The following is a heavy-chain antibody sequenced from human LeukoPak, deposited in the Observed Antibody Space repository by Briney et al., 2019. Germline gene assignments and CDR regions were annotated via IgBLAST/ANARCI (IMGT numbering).Heavy chain of an antibody. CDR2: FDPEDGET. Sequence: AASVKVSCKVSGYTLTELSMHWVRQAPGKGLEWMGGFDPEDGETIYAQKFQGRVTMTEDTSTDTAYMELSSLRSEDTAVYYCATDCGLGYCTNGVYHNWFGPWGQGTLVTVSS. V-gene: IGHV1-24*01. D-gene: IGHD2-8*01. CDR1: GYTLTELS. CDR3: ATDCGLGYCTNGVYHNWFGP. J-gene: IGHJ5*02.